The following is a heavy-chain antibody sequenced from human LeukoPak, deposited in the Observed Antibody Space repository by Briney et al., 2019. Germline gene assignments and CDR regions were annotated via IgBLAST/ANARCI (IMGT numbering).Heavy chain of an antibody. Sequence: PSETLSLTCNVSGGTIRSYYWSWIRQTPGKELEWIGYIYYTGSTNYNPSLNSRVTISVDTPKNQFSLRLSSVTAADTAVYFCARGYGNYVGWFDPWGQGTLVTVSS. CDR1: GGTIRSYY. J-gene: IGHJ5*02. CDR2: IYYTGST. D-gene: IGHD4-23*01. V-gene: IGHV4-59*01. CDR3: ARGYGNYVGWFDP.